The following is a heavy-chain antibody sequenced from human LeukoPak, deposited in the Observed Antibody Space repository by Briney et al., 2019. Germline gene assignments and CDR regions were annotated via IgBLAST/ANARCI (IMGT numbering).Heavy chain of an antibody. Sequence: GASVKVSCKASGYTFTSYGISWVRQAPGQGLEWMGWISAYNGNTNYAQKLQGRVTMTTDTSTSTAYMELRSLRSDDTAVYYCARGFLVGATEGYWFDPWGQGTLVTVSS. D-gene: IGHD1-26*01. V-gene: IGHV1-18*01. CDR2: ISAYNGNT. CDR3: ARGFLVGATEGYWFDP. CDR1: GYTFTSYG. J-gene: IGHJ5*02.